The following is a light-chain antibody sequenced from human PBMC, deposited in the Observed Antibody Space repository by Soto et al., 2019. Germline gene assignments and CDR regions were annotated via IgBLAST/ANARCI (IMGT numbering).Light chain of an antibody. CDR3: QQYKSYSYT. V-gene: IGKV1-5*03. CDR1: QSISSW. J-gene: IGKJ2*01. CDR2: KAS. Sequence: DIQMTQSPSTLSASVGDRVTITCRASQSISSWLAWDQQKPGKAPKLLIYKASSLESGVPSRFSGSGSGTEFTLTISSLQPDDFATYYCQQYKSYSYTLGQGTKLEIK.